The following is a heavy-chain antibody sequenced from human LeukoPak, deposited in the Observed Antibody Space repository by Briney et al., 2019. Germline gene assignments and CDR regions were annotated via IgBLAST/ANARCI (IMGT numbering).Heavy chain of an antibody. V-gene: IGHV3-21*01. D-gene: IGHD6-13*01. CDR2: ISSSSSYI. Sequence: GGSLRLSCAASGFTFSSYTMNWVRQAPGKGLEWVSSISSSSSYIYYADSVKGRFTISRDNAKNSLYLQMNSLRAEDTAVYYCARDFEFGSAAGTPNWGQGTLVTVSS. J-gene: IGHJ4*02. CDR1: GFTFSSYT. CDR3: ARDFEFGSAAGTPN.